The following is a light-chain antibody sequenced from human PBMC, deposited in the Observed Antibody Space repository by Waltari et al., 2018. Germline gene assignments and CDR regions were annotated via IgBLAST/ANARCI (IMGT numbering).Light chain of an antibody. CDR3: SSYTTSSTLRYG. Sequence: QSALTQPASVSGSPGQSITISCTGTSSDVGAYNFVSWYQQHPDKAPKVIVYDVSNRPSVVSNRFSGSKSCNTASLTISGLQAEDEADYYCSSYTTSSTLRYGFGTGTTVTVL. CDR1: SSDVGAYNF. J-gene: IGLJ1*01. V-gene: IGLV2-14*01. CDR2: DVS.